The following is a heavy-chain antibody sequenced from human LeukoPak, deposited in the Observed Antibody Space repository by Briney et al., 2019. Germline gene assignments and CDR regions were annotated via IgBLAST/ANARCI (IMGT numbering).Heavy chain of an antibody. D-gene: IGHD3-22*01. J-gene: IGHJ4*02. CDR3: AHDSSGYYYSFGY. Sequence: ASVKVSCKASGYTFTGYYMHWVRQAPGQGLEWMGWINPNTGGTNYAQKFQGRVTMTRDTSINTAYMELGRLRSDDTAVYYCAHDSSGYYYSFGYWGQGTLVTVSS. V-gene: IGHV1-2*02. CDR1: GYTFTGYY. CDR2: INPNTGGT.